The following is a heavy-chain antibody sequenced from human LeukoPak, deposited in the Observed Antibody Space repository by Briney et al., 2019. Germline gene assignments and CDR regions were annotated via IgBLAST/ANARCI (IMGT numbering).Heavy chain of an antibody. CDR1: GGSISSSSYY. V-gene: IGHV4-39*07. CDR3: AREKQQLGTTDWFDP. D-gene: IGHD6-13*01. CDR2: IYYSGST. Sequence: TPSETLSLTCTVSGGSISSSSYYWGWIRQPPGKGLEWIGSIYYSGSTYYNPSLKSRVTISVDTSKNQFSLKLSSVTAADTAVYYCAREKQQLGTTDWFDPWGQGTLVTVSS. J-gene: IGHJ5*02.